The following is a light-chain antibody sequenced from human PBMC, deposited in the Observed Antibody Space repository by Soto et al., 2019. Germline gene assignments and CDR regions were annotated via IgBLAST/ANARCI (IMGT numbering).Light chain of an antibody. Sequence: NVLTQFPGTLSLSPGERAPLSCRASQIVSTRFLAWYQQKPGQAPRLLIYGASSRATAIPDRFSGSGSGTDFTLTISRLEPEDFAVYYCQQYGSSPLTFGGGTKVDIK. CDR3: QQYGSSPLT. CDR2: GAS. CDR1: QIVSTRF. V-gene: IGKV3-20*01. J-gene: IGKJ4*01.